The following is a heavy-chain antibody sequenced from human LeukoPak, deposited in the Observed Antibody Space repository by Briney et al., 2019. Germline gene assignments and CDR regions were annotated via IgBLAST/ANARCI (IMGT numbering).Heavy chain of an antibody. V-gene: IGHV3-30*18. J-gene: IGHJ6*02. CDR3: AKGDQLWLGSYYYYYGMDV. CDR1: GFTFSSYG. Sequence: PGGSLRLSCAASGFTFSSYGMHWVRQAPGKGLEWVAVISYDGSNKHYADSVKGRFTISRDNSKNTLYLQMNSLRAEDTAVYYCAKGDQLWLGSYYYYYGMDVWGQGTTVTVSS. D-gene: IGHD5-18*01. CDR2: ISYDGSNK.